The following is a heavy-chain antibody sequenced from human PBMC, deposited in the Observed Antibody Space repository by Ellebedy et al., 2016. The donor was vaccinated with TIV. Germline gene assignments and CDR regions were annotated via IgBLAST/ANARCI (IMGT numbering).Heavy chain of an antibody. Sequence: GGSLRLSCAAPGFTFSDYAMGWVRQAPGKGLEWVSDITDTGATTIYADSVRGRFTISRDNSRNTLYLQMTSLRVDDTALYYCAKDVRSTFYYFDYWGQGILVTVSS. CDR2: ITDTGATT. CDR3: AKDVRSTFYYFDY. V-gene: IGHV3-23*01. J-gene: IGHJ4*02. D-gene: IGHD3-3*02. CDR1: GFTFSDYA.